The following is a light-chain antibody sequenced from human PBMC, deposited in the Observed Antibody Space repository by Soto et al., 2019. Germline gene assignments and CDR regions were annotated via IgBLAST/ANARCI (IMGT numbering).Light chain of an antibody. J-gene: IGKJ1*01. CDR3: QQRSNWWT. CDR1: QSVSSY. V-gene: IGKV3-11*01. Sequence: EIVLTESPATLSLSPGERATLSCRASQSVSSYLAWYQQKPVQAPRLLIYDASNRATGIPARFSGSGSGTDFTLTISSLEPEDFAVYYCQQRSNWWTFGQGTKVDIK. CDR2: DAS.